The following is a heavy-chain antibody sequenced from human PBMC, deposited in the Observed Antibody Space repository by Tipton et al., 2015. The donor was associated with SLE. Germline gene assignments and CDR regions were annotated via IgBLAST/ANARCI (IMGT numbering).Heavy chain of an antibody. J-gene: IGHJ4*02. Sequence: SLRLSCAASGFTFSSYAMSWVRQAPGKGLEWVSAISGSGGSTYYADSVKGRFTISRDNSKNTLYLQMNSLRAEDTAVYYCARDPPRYYYDSSGIDYWGQGMLVTVSS. V-gene: IGHV3-23*01. CDR2: ISGSGGST. CDR3: ARDPPRYYYDSSGIDY. D-gene: IGHD3-22*01. CDR1: GFTFSSYA.